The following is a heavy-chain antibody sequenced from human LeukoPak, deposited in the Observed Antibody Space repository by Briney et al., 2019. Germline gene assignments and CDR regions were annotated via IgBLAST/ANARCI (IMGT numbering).Heavy chain of an antibody. J-gene: IGHJ4*02. CDR2: ITWNSDAI. Sequence: GGSLRLSCAASGFTAYNYAMHWVRHAPGKGLEWISGITWNSDAIGYADSVKGRFTISRDNSKNTLYLQMNSLRAEDTAIYYCAREDSSGLDCWGQGTLVTVSS. CDR3: AREDSSGLDC. V-gene: IGHV3-9*02. D-gene: IGHD6-19*01. CDR1: GFTAYNYA.